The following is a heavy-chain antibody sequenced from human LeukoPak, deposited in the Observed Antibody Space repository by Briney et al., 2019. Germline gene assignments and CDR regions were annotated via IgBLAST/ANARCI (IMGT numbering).Heavy chain of an antibody. D-gene: IGHD4-17*01. CDR2: ISWNSGSI. V-gene: IGHV3-9*01. Sequence: GRSLRPSCAASGFTFDDYAMHWVRQAPGKGLEWVSGISWNSGSIGYADSVKGRFTISRDNAKNSLYLQMNSLRAEDTALYYCAKDIYGDHSAFDLWGRGTLVTVSS. CDR1: GFTFDDYA. J-gene: IGHJ2*01. CDR3: AKDIYGDHSAFDL.